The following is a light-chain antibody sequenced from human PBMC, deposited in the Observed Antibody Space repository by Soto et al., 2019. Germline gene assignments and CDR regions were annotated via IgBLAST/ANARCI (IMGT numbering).Light chain of an antibody. J-gene: IGLJ3*02. CDR3: QVWESSSDHPYWV. Sequence: SSELTQPPSVSVAPGQTARITCGENNIDSKSVHWYQQKPGQAPVLVVYDDSDRPSGIPERFSGSNSGNTATLTISRVEAGDEADYYCQVWESSSDHPYWVFGGGTQLTVL. CDR2: DDS. CDR1: NIDSKS. V-gene: IGLV3-21*02.